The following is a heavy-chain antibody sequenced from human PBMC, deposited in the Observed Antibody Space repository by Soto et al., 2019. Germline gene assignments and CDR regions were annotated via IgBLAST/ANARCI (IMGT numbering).Heavy chain of an antibody. J-gene: IGHJ6*02. Sequence: QVQLVQSGAEVKKPGASVKVSCKASGYTFTSYYMHWVRQAPGQGLEWMGIINPSGGSTSYAQKFQGRVTMTRDTSTSTVYMELSSLRSDDTAVYYCARDQSISITMFGVVINPPGDGMDVWCQGTTVTVSS. D-gene: IGHD3-3*01. CDR2: INPSGGST. V-gene: IGHV1-46*01. CDR1: GYTFTSYY. CDR3: ARDQSISITMFGVVINPPGDGMDV.